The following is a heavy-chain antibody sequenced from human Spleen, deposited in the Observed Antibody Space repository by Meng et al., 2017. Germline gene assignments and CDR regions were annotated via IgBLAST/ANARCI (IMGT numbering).Heavy chain of an antibody. Sequence: GGSLRPSCAVSGVTFSGSDIHWARQAPGKGREWVGRIETKPNNYATSYASSVRGRFTITREDSKNTAYLEMNSLKTEDTALYYCTIYNNGHIWGQGTMVTVSS. CDR1: GVTFSGSD. D-gene: IGHD1-1*01. CDR2: IETKPNNYAT. CDR3: TIYNNGHI. J-gene: IGHJ3*02. V-gene: IGHV3-73*01.